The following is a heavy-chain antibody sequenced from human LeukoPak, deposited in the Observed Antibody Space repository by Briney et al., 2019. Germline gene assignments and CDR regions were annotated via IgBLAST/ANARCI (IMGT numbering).Heavy chain of an antibody. V-gene: IGHV3-43*02. CDR3: AKGTSTWALDP. CDR2: ISGDGCST. Sequence: GGPLRLSCAPSGLTFDDYAMHWLGQAPGKGLEWVSLISGDGCSTYYADSVKGRFTISRDNSKNSLYIQMNSLRTEDTALYYCAKGTSTWALDPWGQGTLVTVSS. J-gene: IGHJ5*02. D-gene: IGHD1-1*01. CDR1: GLTFDDYA.